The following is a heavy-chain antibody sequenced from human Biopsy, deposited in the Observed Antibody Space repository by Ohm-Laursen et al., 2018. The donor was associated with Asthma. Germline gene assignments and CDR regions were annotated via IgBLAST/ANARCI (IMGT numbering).Heavy chain of an antibody. CDR2: IHHSGTS. Sequence: QTLTLTGAVYGGSFSNYYWTWIRQHPGKGLEWIGYIHHSGTSYFNPSLKSRVSFSRDTSKNQFSLRLSSVTAADTAMYYCARIPRRSGSYFVDYWGQGTLVTVSS. CDR3: ARIPRRSGSYFVDY. CDR1: GGSFSNYY. J-gene: IGHJ4*02. V-gene: IGHV4-34*09. D-gene: IGHD3-22*01.